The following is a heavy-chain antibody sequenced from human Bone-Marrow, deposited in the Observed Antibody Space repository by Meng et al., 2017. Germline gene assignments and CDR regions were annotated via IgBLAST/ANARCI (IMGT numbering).Heavy chain of an antibody. CDR2: ISYDGSNK. V-gene: IGHV3-30*04. D-gene: IGHD6-19*01. CDR3: ARVPYSSGWYPSYYFDY. J-gene: IGHJ4*02. Sequence: GESLMISCAASGFTFSSYAMHWVRQAPGKGLEWVAVISYDGSNKYYADSVKGRFTISRDNSKNTLYLQMNSLRAEDTAVYYCARVPYSSGWYPSYYFDYWGQGTLVTVSS. CDR1: GFTFSSYA.